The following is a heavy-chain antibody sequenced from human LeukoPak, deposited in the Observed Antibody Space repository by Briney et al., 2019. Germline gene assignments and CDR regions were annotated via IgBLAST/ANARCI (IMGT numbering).Heavy chain of an antibody. CDR3: ASGDSSGYPDS. J-gene: IGHJ4*02. CDR1: GVSISSSKW. Sequence: SGTLSLTCAVSGVSISSSKWWSWVRQAPGKGLEWIGEIYEGGRTNYKPSLKSRTTISVAKSKEQFSLLLTSVTAAATAGYYGASGDSSGYPDSWGQGRLVSVSS. D-gene: IGHD3-22*01. V-gene: IGHV4-4*02. CDR2: IYEGGRT.